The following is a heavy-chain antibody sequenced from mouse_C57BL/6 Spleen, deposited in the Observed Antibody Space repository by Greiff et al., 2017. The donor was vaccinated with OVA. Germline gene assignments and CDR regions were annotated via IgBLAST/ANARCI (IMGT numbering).Heavy chain of an antibody. J-gene: IGHJ4*01. CDR3: ARVRYYYAMDY. CDR2: ISSGSSTI. V-gene: IGHV5-17*01. CDR1: GFTFSDYG. Sequence: EVMLVESGGGLVKPGGSLKLSCAASGFTFSDYGMHWVRQAPEKGLEWVAYISSGSSTIYYADTVKGRFTISRDNAKNTLFLQITSLRSEDTAMYYCARVRYYYAMDYWGQGTSVTVSS.